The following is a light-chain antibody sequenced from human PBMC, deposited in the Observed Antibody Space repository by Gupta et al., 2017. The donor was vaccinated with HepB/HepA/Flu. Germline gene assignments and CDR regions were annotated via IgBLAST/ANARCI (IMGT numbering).Light chain of an antibody. Sequence: QTVVTQEPSLTVSPGGKVTLTCASNTGPVTFGDFPNWFQQKPGQPPRALIYSTRNKHPWTPARFSGSLLGGKAALTLSGVQPEDEAEYYCLLYFGGAQLVFGGGTKLTVL. CDR2: STR. J-gene: IGLJ3*02. V-gene: IGLV7-43*01. CDR1: TGPVTFGDF. CDR3: LLYFGGAQLV.